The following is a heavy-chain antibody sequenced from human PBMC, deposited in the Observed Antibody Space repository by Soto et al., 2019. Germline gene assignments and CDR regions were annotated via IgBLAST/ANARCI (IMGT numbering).Heavy chain of an antibody. Sequence: ASVKVSCKVSAYSLTDLSMHWVRQAPGKGLEWMGGFHPEDGETIYAQKFQGRVTMTEDTSTDTAYMELSSLRSEDTAVYYCGTSGSSGYYQKKYFHHWGQGTLVTVSS. V-gene: IGHV1-24*01. CDR2: FHPEDGET. D-gene: IGHD3-22*01. CDR3: GTSGSSGYYQKKYFHH. J-gene: IGHJ1*01. CDR1: AYSLTDLS.